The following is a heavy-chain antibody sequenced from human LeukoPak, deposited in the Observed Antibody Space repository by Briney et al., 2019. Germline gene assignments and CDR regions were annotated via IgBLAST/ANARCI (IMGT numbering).Heavy chain of an antibody. V-gene: IGHV4-59*08. Sequence: SETLSLTCTVPGGSISSYYWNWIRQPPGKGLEWLGYIYYSGITNYNPSLKSRVTISLDTSKNQFSLKLSSVTAADTAVYYCARTLYSTSSLFDYWGQGTLVTVSS. D-gene: IGHD6-6*01. CDR2: IYYSGIT. J-gene: IGHJ4*02. CDR3: ARTLYSTSSLFDY. CDR1: GGSISSYY.